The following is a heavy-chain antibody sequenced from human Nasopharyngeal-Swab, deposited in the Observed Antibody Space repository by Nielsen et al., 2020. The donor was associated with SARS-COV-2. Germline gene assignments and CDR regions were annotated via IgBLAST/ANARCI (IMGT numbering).Heavy chain of an antibody. J-gene: IGHJ5*02. D-gene: IGHD1-26*01. CDR3: ARDNSKWEPRFWFDP. Sequence: QPGKRLEWIGYIYYSGSTNYNPSLKSRVTISVDTSKNQFSLKLSSVTAADTAVYYCARDNSKWEPRFWFDPWGQGTLVTVSS. CDR2: IYYSGST. V-gene: IGHV4-59*01.